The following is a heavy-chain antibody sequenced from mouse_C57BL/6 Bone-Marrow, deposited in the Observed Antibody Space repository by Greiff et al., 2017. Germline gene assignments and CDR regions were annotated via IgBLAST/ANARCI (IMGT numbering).Heavy chain of an antibody. V-gene: IGHV2-9-1*01. Sequence: QVQLKQSGPGLVAPSQSLSITCTVSGFSLTSYAISWVRQPPGKGLEWLGVIWTGGGTNYNSALKSSLSISKDNSKSQVFLKMNSLQTEDTARYYWARKRIDLPNAYYAMDYWGQGTSVTVSS. D-gene: IGHD2-1*01. CDR1: GFSLTSYA. J-gene: IGHJ4*01. CDR2: IWTGGGT. CDR3: ARKRIDLPNAYYAMDY.